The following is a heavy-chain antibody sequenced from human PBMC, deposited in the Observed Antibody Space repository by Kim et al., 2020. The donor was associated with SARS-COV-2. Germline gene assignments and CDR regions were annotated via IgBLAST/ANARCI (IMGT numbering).Heavy chain of an antibody. D-gene: IGHD5-18*01. Sequence: SVKGRFTISRDNSKNTLYLQMNSLRAEDTAVYYCAKAPTFVGYSYGYFDYWGQGTLVTVSS. CDR3: AKAPTFVGYSYGYFDY. J-gene: IGHJ4*02. V-gene: IGHV3-23*01.